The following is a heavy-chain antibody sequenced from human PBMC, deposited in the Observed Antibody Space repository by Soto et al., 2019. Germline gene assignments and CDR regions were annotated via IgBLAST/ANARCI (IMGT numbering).Heavy chain of an antibody. Sequence: SLRLSCAAAGINFNDYWMSWVRQAPGKGLEGVANIKEDGSSKYYVDSVKGRFTISRDNAKNSRYLQMNSLRAEDKARYHSPTENSSVFDPWGQGTPVNVSS. D-gene: IGHD6-6*01. J-gene: IGHJ5*02. CDR1: GINFNDYW. V-gene: IGHV3-7*03. CDR3: PTENSSVFDP. CDR2: IKEDGSSK.